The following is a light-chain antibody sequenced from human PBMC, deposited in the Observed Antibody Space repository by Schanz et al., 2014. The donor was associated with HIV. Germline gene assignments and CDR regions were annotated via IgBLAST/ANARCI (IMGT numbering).Light chain of an antibody. CDR3: HHYGGS. V-gene: IGKV3-20*01. J-gene: IGKJ3*01. Sequence: EIVLTQSPATLSLSPGERATLSCRASQSVSSKLAWYQKKPGQAPTLLIYAASSRASGIPDRFSGSGSGADFTLTISGLEPEDFAVYYCHHYGGSFGPGTTVDYK. CDR1: QSVSSK. CDR2: AAS.